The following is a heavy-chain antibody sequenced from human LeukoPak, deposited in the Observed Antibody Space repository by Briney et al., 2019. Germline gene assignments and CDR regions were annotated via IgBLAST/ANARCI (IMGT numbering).Heavy chain of an antibody. D-gene: IGHD4-17*01. J-gene: IGHJ4*02. CDR2: IYYSGST. V-gene: IGHV4-59*01. CDR3: ASRSRIRSDYQDTLYYFDS. Sequence: SETLSLTCTVSGGSISSYYWSWIRQPPGKRLEWIGHIYYSGSTNYNPSLKSRVTISVDTSKNQFSLKLSSVTAADTAVYYCASRSRIRSDYQDTLYYFDSWGQGTLVTVSS. CDR1: GGSISSYY.